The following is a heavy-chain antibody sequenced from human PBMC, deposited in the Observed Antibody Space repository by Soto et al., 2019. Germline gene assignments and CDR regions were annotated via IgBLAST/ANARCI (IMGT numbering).Heavy chain of an antibody. D-gene: IGHD6-13*01. CDR2: ISWNSGSI. CDR3: AKDIGIAAAGLSYYYYGMDV. CDR1: GFTFDDYA. Sequence: EVQLVESGGGLVQPGRSLRLSCAASGFTFDDYAMHWVRQAPGKGLEWVSGISWNSGSIGYADSVKGRFTISRDNAKNSLYLQMNSLRAEDTALYYCAKDIGIAAAGLSYYYYGMDVWGQGTTVTVSS. J-gene: IGHJ6*02. V-gene: IGHV3-9*01.